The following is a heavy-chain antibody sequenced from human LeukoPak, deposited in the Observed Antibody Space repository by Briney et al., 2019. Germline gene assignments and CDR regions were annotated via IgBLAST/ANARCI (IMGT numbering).Heavy chain of an antibody. D-gene: IGHD2-15*01. Sequence: SETLSLTCAVYGGSFSGYYWSWIRQPPGKGLEWIGEINHSGSTNYNPSLKSRVTISVDTSKNQFSLKLSSVTAADTAVYHCASLEDCSGGSCYRTTDYWGQGTLVTVSS. CDR2: INHSGST. V-gene: IGHV4-34*01. J-gene: IGHJ4*02. CDR1: GGSFSGYY. CDR3: ASLEDCSGGSCYRTTDY.